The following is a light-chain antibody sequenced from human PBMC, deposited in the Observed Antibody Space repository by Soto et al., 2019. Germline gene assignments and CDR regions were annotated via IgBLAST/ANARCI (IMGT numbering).Light chain of an antibody. CDR1: HSVRSS. V-gene: IGKV3-11*01. CDR3: QQRSDWPVT. CDR2: DAS. J-gene: IGKJ3*01. Sequence: EIVLTQSPATLSLSPGERATLSCRASHSVRSSLAWYQQKPDQAPRLLIYDASNRATGIPARFSGSGSGTDFTLTISRLEPEDFAVYYCQQRSDWPVTFGPGTKVDSK.